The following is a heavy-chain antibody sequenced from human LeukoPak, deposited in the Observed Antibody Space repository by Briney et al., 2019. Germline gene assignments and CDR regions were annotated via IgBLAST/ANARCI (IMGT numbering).Heavy chain of an antibody. CDR3: ARDVLPNGMDV. CDR1: GGSFSGYY. J-gene: IGHJ6*02. D-gene: IGHD2-8*01. V-gene: IGHV4-34*01. CDR2: INHSGST. Sequence: SETLSLTCAVYGGSFSGYYWSWIRQPPGKGLEWIGEINHSGSTNYNPSLKSRVTISVDTSKNQFSLKLSSVTAADTAVYYCARDVLPNGMDVWGQGTTVTVSS.